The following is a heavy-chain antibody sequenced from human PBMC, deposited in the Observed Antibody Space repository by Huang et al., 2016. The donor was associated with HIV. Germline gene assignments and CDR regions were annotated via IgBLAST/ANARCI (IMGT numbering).Heavy chain of an antibody. Sequence: QVQLVQSGAEVKKPGSSVKVSCKASGGTFSSYAISWVRQAPGQGLEWMGGLSPIFGTANYAQKFQGRGTITADESTSTAYMELSSLRSEDTAVYYCARVESRRYYDSSGYYYWGQGTLVTVSS. CDR1: GGTFSSYA. D-gene: IGHD3-22*01. V-gene: IGHV1-69*01. CDR2: LSPIFGTA. CDR3: ARVESRRYYDSSGYYY. J-gene: IGHJ4*02.